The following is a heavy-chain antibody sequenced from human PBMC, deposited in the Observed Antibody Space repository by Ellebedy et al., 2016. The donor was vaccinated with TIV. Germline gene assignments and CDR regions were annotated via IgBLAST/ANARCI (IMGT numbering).Heavy chain of an antibody. J-gene: IGHJ5*02. D-gene: IGHD6-6*01. Sequence: SQTLSLTCAISGDSVSSNSAAWNWIRQSPSRGLEWLGRTYYRSKWYNDYAVSVKSRITINPDTSKNQFSLQLNSVTPEDTAVYYCARGAGEEQLAESGFDPWGQGTLVTVSS. CDR1: GDSVSSNSAA. V-gene: IGHV6-1*01. CDR3: ARGAGEEQLAESGFDP. CDR2: TYYRSKWYN.